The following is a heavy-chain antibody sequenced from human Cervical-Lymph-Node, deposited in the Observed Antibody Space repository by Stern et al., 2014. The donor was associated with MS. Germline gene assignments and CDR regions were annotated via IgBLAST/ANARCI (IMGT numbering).Heavy chain of an antibody. J-gene: IGHJ5*02. CDR2: INTNTGSP. V-gene: IGHV7-4-1*02. D-gene: IGHD6-13*01. CDR3: ARGAGPEQGRWFDP. CDR1: GYTFTDYG. Sequence: VQLVESGSELKKPGASVTVSCKASGYTFTDYGMNWMRQAPGQGLEWMGWINTNTGSPSYAQGFTGRFVFSLETSVSTAYLKISSLKGEDTAVYYCARGAGPEQGRWFDPWGQGTLVIGSS.